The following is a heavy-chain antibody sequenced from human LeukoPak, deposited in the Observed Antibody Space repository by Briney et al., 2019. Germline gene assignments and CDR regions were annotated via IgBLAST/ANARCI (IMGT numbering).Heavy chain of an antibody. J-gene: IGHJ6*03. D-gene: IGHD3-10*01. CDR1: GFSVSMKY. CDR3: ARFSGPGMQHYYYYMDV. Sequence: GGSLRLSCAASGFSVSMKYMTWVRQAPGKGLEWVSVIFSGGTTYYADSVKGRFTVSRDNSKNMMYLQVNSLRAEDAAEYYCARFSGPGMQHYYYYMDVWGTGTTVTVSS. CDR2: IFSGGTT. V-gene: IGHV3-53*01.